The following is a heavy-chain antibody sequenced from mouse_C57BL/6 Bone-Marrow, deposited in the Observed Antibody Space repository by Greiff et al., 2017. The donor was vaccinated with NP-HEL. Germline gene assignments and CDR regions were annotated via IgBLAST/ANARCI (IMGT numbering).Heavy chain of an antibody. D-gene: IGHD1-1*01. Sequence: VQLQQSGAELVKPGASVKLSCKASGYTFTEYTIHWVKQRSGQGLEWIGWFYPGSGSIKYNEKFNDKATLPADQSSSPVYMELSRLTSEDSSVYFWARQMSYYGSIVYYAMDYWGQGTSVTVSS. CDR3: ARQMSYYGSIVYYAMDY. CDR1: GYTFTEYT. CDR2: FYPGSGSI. J-gene: IGHJ4*01. V-gene: IGHV1-62-2*01.